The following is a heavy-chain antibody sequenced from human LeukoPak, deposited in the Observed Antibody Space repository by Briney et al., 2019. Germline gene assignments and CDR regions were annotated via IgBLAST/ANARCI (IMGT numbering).Heavy chain of an antibody. CDR3: AREIAAAPAD. V-gene: IGHV3-21*01. J-gene: IGHJ4*02. Sequence: GGSLRLSCAASGFTFRGYSMNWVRQAPGKGLEWVSSISSSSSYIYYADSVKGRFTISRDNAKNSLYLQMNSLRAEDTAVYYCAREIAAAPADWGQGTLVTVSS. CDR1: GFTFRGYS. CDR2: ISSSSSYI. D-gene: IGHD6-13*01.